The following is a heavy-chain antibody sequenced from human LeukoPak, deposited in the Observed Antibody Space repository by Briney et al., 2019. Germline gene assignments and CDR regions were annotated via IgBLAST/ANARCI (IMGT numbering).Heavy chain of an antibody. D-gene: IGHD3-3*01. CDR2: IIPIFGTA. CDR1: GGTFSSYA. V-gene: IGHV1-69*13. Sequence: ASVRVSCTASGGTFSSYAISWVRQAPGQGLEWMGGIIPIFGTANYAQKFQGRVTITADESTSTAYMGLSSLRSEDTAVYYCARSFEYYDFWSGYYTGMYYGMDVWGQGTTVTVSS. J-gene: IGHJ6*02. CDR3: ARSFEYYDFWSGYYTGMYYGMDV.